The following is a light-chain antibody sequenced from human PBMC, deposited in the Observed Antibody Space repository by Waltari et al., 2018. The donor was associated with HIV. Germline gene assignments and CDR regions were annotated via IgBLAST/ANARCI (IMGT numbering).Light chain of an antibody. Sequence: SYELTHPPSVSVSPGQTASIPCSGDTLGDKYACWYQQKPGQSPVLVIYQDSKRPSGIPERFSGSNSGNTATLTISGTQAMDEADYYCQAWDSSTVVFGGGTKLTVL. V-gene: IGLV3-1*01. CDR3: QAWDSSTVV. CDR2: QDS. CDR1: TLGDKY. J-gene: IGLJ2*01.